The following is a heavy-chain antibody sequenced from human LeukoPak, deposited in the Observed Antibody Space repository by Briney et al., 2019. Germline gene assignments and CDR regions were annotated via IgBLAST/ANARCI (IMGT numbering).Heavy chain of an antibody. CDR2: IIPIFGTA. D-gene: IGHD6-13*01. CDR1: GGTFSSYA. Sequence: SVKVSCKASGGTFSSYAISWVRQAPGQGLEWMGGIIPIFGTANYAQKFQGRVTITADESTSTAYMELRSLRSEDTAVYYCARVESDSSSWYVLRYWGQGTLVTVSS. J-gene: IGHJ4*02. V-gene: IGHV1-69*13. CDR3: ARVESDSSSWYVLRY.